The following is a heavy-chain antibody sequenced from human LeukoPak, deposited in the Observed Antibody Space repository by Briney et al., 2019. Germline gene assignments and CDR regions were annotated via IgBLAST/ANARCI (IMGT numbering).Heavy chain of an antibody. CDR2: IYYSGST. D-gene: IGHD1-26*01. V-gene: IGHV4-59*01. J-gene: IGHJ5*02. CDR1: GGSIGNYY. Sequence: SETLSLTCTVSGGSIGNYYWGWIRQPPGKGLEWIGNIYYSGSTNYNPSLKSRVTISVDTSKNQFSLKLNSVTAADTAVYYCATQRGNSGNYLNWFDPWGQGTLVTVSS. CDR3: ATQRGNSGNYLNWFDP.